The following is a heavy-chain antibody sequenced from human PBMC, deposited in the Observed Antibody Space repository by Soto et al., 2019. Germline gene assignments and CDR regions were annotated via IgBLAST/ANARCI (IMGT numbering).Heavy chain of an antibody. D-gene: IGHD3-9*01. Sequence: PGESLKISCDGSGYSFSSYCIGLVRQMPGKGLEWMGIIYPGDSDTRYSPSFQGQVTISADKSISTAYLQWSSLKASDTAMYYCARPDILTGYWFPAQVDYWGQGTLVTVSS. CDR2: IYPGDSDT. CDR3: ARPDILTGYWFPAQVDY. J-gene: IGHJ4*02. CDR1: GYSFSSYC. V-gene: IGHV5-51*01.